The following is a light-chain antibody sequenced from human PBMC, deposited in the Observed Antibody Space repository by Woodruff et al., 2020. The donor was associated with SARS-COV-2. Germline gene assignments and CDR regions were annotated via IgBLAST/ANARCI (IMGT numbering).Light chain of an antibody. CDR1: QSVLYSSNNKNY. CDR3: QQYYSTPQIT. J-gene: IGKJ5*01. V-gene: IGKV4-1*01. CDR2: WAS. Sequence: NCKSSQSVLYSSNNKNYLAWYQQKPGQPPKLLIYWASTRESGVPDRFSGSGSGTDFTLTISSLQAEDVAVYYGQQYYSTPQIT.